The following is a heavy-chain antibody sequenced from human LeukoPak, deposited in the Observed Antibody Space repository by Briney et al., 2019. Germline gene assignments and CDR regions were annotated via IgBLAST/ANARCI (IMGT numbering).Heavy chain of an antibody. J-gene: IGHJ4*02. CDR3: ARNPSTTETKDY. D-gene: IGHD1-1*01. CDR2: INPNSGGT. V-gene: IGHV1-2*02. CDR1: GYTFTGYY. Sequence: PSVKLPCKASGYTFTGYYMHWVRQAPGQGLEWMGWINPNSGGTNYAQKFQGRVTMTRDTSISTAYMELSRLRSDDTAVYYCARNPSTTETKDYWGQGTLGSASS.